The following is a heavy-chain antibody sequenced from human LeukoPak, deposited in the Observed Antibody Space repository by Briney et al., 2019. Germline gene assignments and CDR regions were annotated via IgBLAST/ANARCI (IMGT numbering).Heavy chain of an antibody. CDR1: GFTFSDYY. CDR2: ISSSGSTI. Sequence: GGSLRLPCAASGFTFSDYYMSWIRQAPGKGLEWVSYISSSGSTIYYADSVKGRFTISRDNAKNSLYLQMNSLRAEDTAVYYCARAVSGVRGVIIYFDYWGQGTLVTVSS. CDR3: ARAVSGVRGVIIYFDY. D-gene: IGHD3-10*01. J-gene: IGHJ4*02. V-gene: IGHV3-11*01.